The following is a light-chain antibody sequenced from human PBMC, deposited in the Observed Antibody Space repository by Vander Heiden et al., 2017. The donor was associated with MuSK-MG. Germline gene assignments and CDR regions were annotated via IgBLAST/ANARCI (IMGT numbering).Light chain of an antibody. V-gene: IGLV3-21*02. CDR1: TIGSKR. Sequence: SYVLTQPPSVSVAPGPTARITGGGTTIGSKRVPWFQRKPGQAPVLVVYDDSDRPSGIPERVSGANYGNTATITSSRVEAGEEADYYCQVWDRSSDHLVFGGGTKLTVL. J-gene: IGLJ2*01. CDR3: QVWDRSSDHLV. CDR2: DDS.